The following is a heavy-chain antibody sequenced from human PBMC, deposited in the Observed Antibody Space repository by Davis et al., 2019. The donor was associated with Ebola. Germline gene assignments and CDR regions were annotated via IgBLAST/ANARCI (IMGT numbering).Heavy chain of an antibody. CDR1: GGSISSGDYY. CDR3: ARGRRYSYGPLGY. Sequence: SETLSLTCTVSGGSISSGDYYWSWIRQPPGKGLEWIGYIYYSGSTNYNPSLKSRVTISVDTSKNQFSLKLSSVTAADTAVYYCARGRRYSYGPLGYWGQGTLVTVSS. V-gene: IGHV4-30-4*01. D-gene: IGHD5-18*01. J-gene: IGHJ4*02. CDR2: IYYSGST.